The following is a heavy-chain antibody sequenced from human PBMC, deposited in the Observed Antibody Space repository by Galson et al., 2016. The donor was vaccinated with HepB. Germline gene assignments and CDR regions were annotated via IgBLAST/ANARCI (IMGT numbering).Heavy chain of an antibody. V-gene: IGHV3-15*07. Sequence: SLRLSCAVSGFTFNNAWMNWVRQAPGKGLEWVGRSKSKNDGGAIDYAAPVEGRFTISRDDSRNAVYLHMDSLRADDTAVYFCATLGFCGTTTCNFWGQGTLVTVSS. J-gene: IGHJ4*02. CDR3: ATLGFCGTTTCNF. D-gene: IGHD2-2*01. CDR2: SKSKNDGGAI. CDR1: GFTFNNAW.